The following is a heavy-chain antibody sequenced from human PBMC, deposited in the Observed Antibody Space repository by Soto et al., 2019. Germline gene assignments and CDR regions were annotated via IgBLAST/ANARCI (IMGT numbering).Heavy chain of an antibody. CDR1: GFTFSSYS. J-gene: IGHJ4*02. CDR3: ASQSSGWLLFAS. CDR2: ISSSSSTI. V-gene: IGHV3-48*01. Sequence: EVQLVESGGGLVQPGGSLRLSCAASGFTFSSYSMNWVRQAPGKGLEWVSYISSSSSTIYYADSVKGRFTISRDNAKNSRYRQMNSLRAEDTAVYYCASQSSGWLLFASWGQGTLVTVSS. D-gene: IGHD5-12*01.